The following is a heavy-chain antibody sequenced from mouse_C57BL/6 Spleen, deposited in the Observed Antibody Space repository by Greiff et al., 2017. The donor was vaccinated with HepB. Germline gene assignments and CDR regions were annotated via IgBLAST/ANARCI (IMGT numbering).Heavy chain of an antibody. CDR1: GYAFSSSW. CDR3: ARRLRYPIYAMDY. J-gene: IGHJ4*01. D-gene: IGHD1-1*01. V-gene: IGHV1-82*01. Sequence: QVQLQQSGPELVKPGASVKISCKASGYAFSSSWMNWVKQRPGKGLEWIGRIYPGDGDTNYNGKFKGKATLTADKSSSTAYMQLSSLTSEDSAVYFCARRLRYPIYAMDYWGQGTSVTVSS. CDR2: IYPGDGDT.